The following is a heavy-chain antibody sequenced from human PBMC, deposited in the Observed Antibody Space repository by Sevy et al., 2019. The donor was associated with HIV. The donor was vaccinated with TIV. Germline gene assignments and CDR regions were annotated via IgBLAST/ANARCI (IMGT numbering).Heavy chain of an antibody. CDR3: ARAANVDTAMVYYFDY. D-gene: IGHD5-18*01. CDR1: GFTFSSYS. V-gene: IGHV3-21*01. J-gene: IGHJ4*02. CDR2: ISSSSSYI. Sequence: GGSLRLSCAASGFTFSSYSMNWVRQAPGKGLEWVSSISSSSSYIYYADSVKGRFTISRDNAKNPLYLQMHSLRAEDTAVYYCARAANVDTAMVYYFDYWGQGTLVTVSS.